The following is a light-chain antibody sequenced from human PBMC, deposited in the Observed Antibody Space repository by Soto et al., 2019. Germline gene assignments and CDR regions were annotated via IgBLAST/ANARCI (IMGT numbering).Light chain of an antibody. CDR2: AAS. J-gene: IGKJ1*01. CDR1: QGVSRY. CDR3: QQRSNWPRT. V-gene: IGKV3-11*01. Sequence: LTQSPSSLSAAGGDSFAITCRASQGVSRYLSWYQQKPGRAPILLISAASTRATGIPARFSGSGSGTDFTLTISSLEPEDLAVYYCQQRSNWPRTFGQGTKVDIK.